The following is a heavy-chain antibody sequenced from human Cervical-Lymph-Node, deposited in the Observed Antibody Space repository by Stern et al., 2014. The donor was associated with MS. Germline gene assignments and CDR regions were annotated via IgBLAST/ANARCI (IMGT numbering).Heavy chain of an antibody. CDR3: AYRGRTGSFDS. D-gene: IGHD3-16*01. CDR2: VYWDDDK. CDR1: GFALTASGEG. V-gene: IGHV2-5*02. Sequence: QVTLKESGPPLVKPTQTLTLTCTFSGFALTASGEGVGWLRQPPGQALVWLALVYWDDDKRYSPSLANRLNLIKDTSKSQVVLTVTNVDPVDTGTYYCAYRGRTGSFDSWGQGALVVVSS. J-gene: IGHJ4*02.